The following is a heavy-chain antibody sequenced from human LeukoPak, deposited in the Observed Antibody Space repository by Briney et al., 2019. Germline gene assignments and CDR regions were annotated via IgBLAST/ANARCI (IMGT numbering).Heavy chain of an antibody. V-gene: IGHV4-59*01. CDR2: IYYSGST. D-gene: IGHD3-9*01. CDR3: ASGALDYDILTGYYTGNWFDP. J-gene: IGHJ5*02. CDR1: GGSISSYY. Sequence: PSETLSLTCTVSGGSISSYYWSWIRQPPGKGLEWIGYIYYSGSTNYNPSLKSRVTISVDTSKNQFSLKLSSVTAADTAVYYCASGALDYDILTGYYTGNWFDPWGQGTLVTVSS.